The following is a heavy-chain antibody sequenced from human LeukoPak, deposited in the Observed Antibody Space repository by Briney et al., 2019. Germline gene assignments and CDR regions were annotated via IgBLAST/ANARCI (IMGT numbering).Heavy chain of an antibody. CDR2: IIPILGIA. CDR3: ARRYCSSTSCYSGDYYFDY. CDR1: GGTFSSYA. V-gene: IGHV1-69*04. D-gene: IGHD2-2*01. Sequence: SVKVSCKASGGTFSSYAISWVRQAPGQGLEWMGRIIPILGIANYAQKFQGRVTITADKSTSTAYMELSSLRSEDTAVYYCARRYCSSTSCYSGDYYFDYWGQGSLVTVSS. J-gene: IGHJ4*02.